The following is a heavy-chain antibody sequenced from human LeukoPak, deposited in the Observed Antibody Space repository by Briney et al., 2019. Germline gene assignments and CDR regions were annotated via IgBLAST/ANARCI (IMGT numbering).Heavy chain of an antibody. J-gene: IGHJ4*02. CDR3: ARAGYIVGATLFDY. Sequence: SETLSLTCTVSGGSISSYYWSWIRQPAGKGLEWIGRIYTSGSTNYNPSLKSRLTMSVDTSKNQFSLKLSSVTAADTAVYYCARAGYIVGATLFDYWGQGTLVTVSS. CDR1: GGSISSYY. CDR2: IYTSGST. V-gene: IGHV4-4*07. D-gene: IGHD1-26*01.